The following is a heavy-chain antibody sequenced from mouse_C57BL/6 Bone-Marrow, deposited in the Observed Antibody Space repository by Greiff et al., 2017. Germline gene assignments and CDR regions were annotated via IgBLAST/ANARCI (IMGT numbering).Heavy chain of an antibody. J-gene: IGHJ2*01. CDR2: IRNKANGYTT. CDR3: ARYTYFDD. V-gene: IGHV7-3*01. CDR1: GFTFTDYY. Sequence: EVKLMESGGGLVQPGGSLSLSCAASGFTFTDYYMSWVRQPPGKALEWLGFIRNKANGYTTEYSASVKGRFTISRDNSQSILYLQMNALRAEDSATYYCARYTYFDDWGQGTTLTVSS.